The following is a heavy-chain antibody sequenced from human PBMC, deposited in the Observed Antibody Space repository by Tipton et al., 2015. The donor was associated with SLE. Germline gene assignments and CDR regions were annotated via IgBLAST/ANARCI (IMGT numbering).Heavy chain of an antibody. Sequence: SLRLSCAASGFTFDDYTMHWVRQAPGKGLEWVSLISWDGGSTYYADSVKGRFTISRDNSKNSLYLQMNSLRTEDTALYYCAKDIKSGGYSYGGFDYWGQGTLVTVSS. J-gene: IGHJ4*02. CDR1: GFTFDDYT. CDR3: AKDIKSGGYSYGGFDY. D-gene: IGHD5-18*01. CDR2: ISWDGGST. V-gene: IGHV3-43*01.